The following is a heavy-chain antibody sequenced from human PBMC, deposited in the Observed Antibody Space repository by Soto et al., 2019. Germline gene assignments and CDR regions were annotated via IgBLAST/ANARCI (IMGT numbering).Heavy chain of an antibody. D-gene: IGHD3-10*01. CDR1: GGSISSGGYY. Sequence: SETLSLTCTVSGGSISSGGYYWSWIRQHPGKGLEWIGYIYYSGSTYYNPSLKSRVTISVDTSKNQFSLKLSSVTAADTAVYYCARDYLVRGVTGYGMDVWGQGTTVTVSS. V-gene: IGHV4-31*03. CDR3: ARDYLVRGVTGYGMDV. J-gene: IGHJ6*02. CDR2: IYYSGST.